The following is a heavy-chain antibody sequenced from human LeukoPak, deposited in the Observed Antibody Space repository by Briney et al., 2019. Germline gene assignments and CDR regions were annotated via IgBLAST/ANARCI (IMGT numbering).Heavy chain of an antibody. J-gene: IGHJ4*02. D-gene: IGHD2-2*01. CDR1: GFAFRNYG. Sequence: PGGSLRLSCAASGFAFRNYGMHWVRQAPGKGLEWVAVIWYDGSNKYYADSVKGRFTISRDNSKNTLYLRMNSLRAEDTAVYYCARGLFVVVPAAIVSDFDYWGQGALVTVSS. CDR2: IWYDGSNK. CDR3: ARGLFVVVPAAIVSDFDY. V-gene: IGHV3-33*01.